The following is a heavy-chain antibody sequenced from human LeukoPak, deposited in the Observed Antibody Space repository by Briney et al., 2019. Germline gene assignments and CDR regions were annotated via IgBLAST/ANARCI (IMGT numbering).Heavy chain of an antibody. CDR2: INHSGST. CDR3: ARGLGDY. Sequence: PSETLSLTCAVYGGSFSGYYWSWIRQPPGKGLEWIGEINHSGSTNYNPSLKSRVTISVDTSKNQFSLQPSSVTAADTAVYYCARGLGDYWGQGTLVTVSS. J-gene: IGHJ4*02. D-gene: IGHD3-16*01. CDR1: GGSFSGYY. V-gene: IGHV4-34*01.